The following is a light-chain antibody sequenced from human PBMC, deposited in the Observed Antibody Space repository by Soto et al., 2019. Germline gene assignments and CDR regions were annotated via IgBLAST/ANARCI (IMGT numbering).Light chain of an antibody. CDR3: QQYGRSPFT. CDR2: GAS. V-gene: IGKV3-20*01. CDR1: QRIANNF. J-gene: IGKJ2*01. Sequence: EVVLTQSPVTLSLSPGERATLSCRASQRIANNFLAWFQQKPGQPPTLLIYGASTRASGIPDRFSGSGSGTDFALTISRLEPGDFAVYYCQQYGRSPFTFGHGTKLQIK.